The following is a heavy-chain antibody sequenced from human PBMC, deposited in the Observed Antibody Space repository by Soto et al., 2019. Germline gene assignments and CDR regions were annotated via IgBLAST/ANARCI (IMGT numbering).Heavy chain of an antibody. V-gene: IGHV1-3*01. CDR3: AGRCDGTNCLAHFDY. CDR1: GYTFTRYT. D-gene: IGHD2-2*01. Sequence: ASVKVSCKASGYTFTRYTMNWVRQAPGQRLEWMGWINPDNGNTKSSQKFQDRVVITRDKSTSTAYMELNSLRSEDTAVYYCAGRCDGTNCLAHFDYWGQGTLVTVSS. J-gene: IGHJ4*02. CDR2: INPDNGNT.